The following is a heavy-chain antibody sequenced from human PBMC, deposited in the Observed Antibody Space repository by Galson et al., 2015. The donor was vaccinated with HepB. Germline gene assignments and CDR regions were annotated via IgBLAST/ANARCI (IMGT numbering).Heavy chain of an antibody. J-gene: IGHJ6*02. CDR2: ISWDSGSI. D-gene: IGHD3-22*01. Sequence: SLRLSCAASGFTFDEYAMHWVRQAPGKGLEWVAGISWDSGSICYADSVKGRFTISRDNAKNSLYLQMNSLRAEDTALYYCAKDGTYYYDSSGSVKSYYYGMDVWGQGTTVTVSS. V-gene: IGHV3-9*01. CDR3: AKDGTYYYDSSGSVKSYYYGMDV. CDR1: GFTFDEYA.